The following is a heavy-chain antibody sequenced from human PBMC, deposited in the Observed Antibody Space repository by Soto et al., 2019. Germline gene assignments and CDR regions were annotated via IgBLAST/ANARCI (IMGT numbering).Heavy chain of an antibody. CDR3: ARPRPNFGAVDS. CDR2: IYLGGTT. D-gene: IGHD3-10*01. CDR1: GYSITSSSF. J-gene: IGHJ4*02. Sequence: QVQLQESGPGLVKPSETLSLTCAVSGYSITSSSFWGWIRQPPGKGLEWIGSIYLGGTTYYDPSLKSRVTISVDTSRNEFSLRLTSVTDADTAVYYCARPRPNFGAVDSWVQGTLVTVST. V-gene: IGHV4-38-2*01.